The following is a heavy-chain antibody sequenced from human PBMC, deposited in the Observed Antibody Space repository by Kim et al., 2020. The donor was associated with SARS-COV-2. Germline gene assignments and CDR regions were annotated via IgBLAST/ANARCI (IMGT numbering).Heavy chain of an antibody. CDR1: GYSFTSYW. D-gene: IGHD1-20*01. J-gene: IGHJ4*02. Sequence: GESLKISCKGSGYSFTSYWIGWVRQMPGKGLEWMGIIYPGGSDTRYSPSFQGQVTISTDKSISTSYLQWSSLKASDTAMYYCARHHNWKGVLGNWGQGTLFTVSS. V-gene: IGHV5-51*01. CDR3: ARHHNWKGVLGN. CDR2: IYPGGSDT.